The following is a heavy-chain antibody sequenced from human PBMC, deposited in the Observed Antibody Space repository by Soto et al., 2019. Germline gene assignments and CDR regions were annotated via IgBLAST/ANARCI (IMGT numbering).Heavy chain of an antibody. Sequence: ASVKVSCKASGYTFTGYYMHWVRQAPGQGLEWMGWINPNSGGTNYAQKFQGWVTMTRDTSISTAHMELSRLRSDDTAVYYCASNDYGHYVLRYWGQGSLVIVSS. V-gene: IGHV1-2*04. CDR2: INPNSGGT. D-gene: IGHD4-17*01. CDR1: GYTFTGYY. J-gene: IGHJ4*02. CDR3: ASNDYGHYVLRY.